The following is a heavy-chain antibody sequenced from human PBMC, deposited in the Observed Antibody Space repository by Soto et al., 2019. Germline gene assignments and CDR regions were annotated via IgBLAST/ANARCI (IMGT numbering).Heavy chain of an antibody. Sequence: SLRLSCAASGFTFKSYAMHWVRQAPGKGLEWVAVVSHDGSIKYYTDSVKGRFTVSRDNSKNTLYLQMNSLRGEETAVYYCARTYHYDSSDYYGPRDYYYGMDVWGQGTTVTVSS. V-gene: IGHV3-30*04. CDR2: VSHDGSIK. J-gene: IGHJ6*02. CDR1: GFTFKSYA. D-gene: IGHD3-22*01. CDR3: ARTYHYDSSDYYGPRDYYYGMDV.